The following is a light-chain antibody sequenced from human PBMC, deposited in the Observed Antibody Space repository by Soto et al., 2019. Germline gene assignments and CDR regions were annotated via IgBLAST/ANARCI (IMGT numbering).Light chain of an antibody. V-gene: IGLV2-18*02. J-gene: IGLJ2*01. Sequence: QSALTQPPSVSGSPGQSVTISCTGTSSDVGGYNRVSWYQQPPGTAPKLMIYEVTNRPSGVPDRFSGSKSGNTASLTISGLQAEDEADYYCTSSTSSNTLLFGGGTQLTVL. CDR2: EVT. CDR1: SSDVGGYNR. CDR3: TSSTSSNTLL.